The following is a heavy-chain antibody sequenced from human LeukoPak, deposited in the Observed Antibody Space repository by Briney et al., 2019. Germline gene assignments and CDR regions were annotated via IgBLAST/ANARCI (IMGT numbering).Heavy chain of an antibody. J-gene: IGHJ4*02. CDR3: ARGAARCSGGHCYPD. CDR1: GFSISNFW. Sequence: PGGSLRLSCAASGFSISNFWMHWVRQAPGKGLVWVSRINSDGSSKTYADSVKGRFTISRDTDKNTLYLQANSLRAEDTAVYYCARGAARCSGGHCYPDWGRGTLVTVSS. D-gene: IGHD2-15*01. CDR2: INSDGSSK. V-gene: IGHV3-74*01.